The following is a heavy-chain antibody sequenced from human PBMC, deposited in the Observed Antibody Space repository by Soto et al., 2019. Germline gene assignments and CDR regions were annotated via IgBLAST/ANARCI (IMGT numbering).Heavy chain of an antibody. CDR1: GYTFTRYG. CDR2: ISAYNGNT. D-gene: IGHD2-2*01. J-gene: IGHJ4*02. V-gene: IGHV1-18*01. Sequence: QVQLVQSGAEVKKPGASVKVSCKTSGYTFTRYGISWVRQAPGQGLEWMGWISAYNGNTNYAQKLQGRVTMTADTSTSTAYMELTSLRSDDTAVYYCARWKDIVLVTDFWGQGTLVTVSS. CDR3: ARWKDIVLVTDF.